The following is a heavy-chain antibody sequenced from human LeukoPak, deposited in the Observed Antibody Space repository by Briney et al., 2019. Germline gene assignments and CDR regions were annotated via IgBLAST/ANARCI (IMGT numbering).Heavy chain of an antibody. D-gene: IGHD3-16*02. CDR2: ISYDGSNK. Sequence: GSLRLSCAASGFTFSSYAMHWVRQAPGKGLEWVAVISYDGSNKYYADSVKGRFTISRDNSKNTLYLQMNSLRAEDTAVYYCARGGGLRLGELSTHFDYWGQGTLVTVSS. V-gene: IGHV3-30-3*01. CDR3: ARGGGLRLGELSTHFDY. J-gene: IGHJ4*02. CDR1: GFTFSSYA.